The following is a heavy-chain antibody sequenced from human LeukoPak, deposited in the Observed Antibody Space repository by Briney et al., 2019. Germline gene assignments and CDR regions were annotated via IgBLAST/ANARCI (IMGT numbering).Heavy chain of an antibody. D-gene: IGHD6-6*01. CDR1: GYTFTNYY. CDR3: ASSGIAAHYYYYMDV. CDR2: INPSGGST. Sequence: GASVKVSCKASGYTFTNYYMHWVRQAPGQGLEWMGIINPSGGSTSYAQKFQGRVTMTRDMSTSTVYMELSSLRSEDTAVYYCASSGIAAHYYYYMDVWGKGTTVTVSS. V-gene: IGHV1-46*01. J-gene: IGHJ6*03.